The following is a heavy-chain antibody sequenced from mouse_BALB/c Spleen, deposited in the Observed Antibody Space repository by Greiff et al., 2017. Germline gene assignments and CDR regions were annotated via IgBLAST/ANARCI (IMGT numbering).Heavy chain of an antibody. CDR2: INPYNGDT. J-gene: IGHJ2*01. CDR1: GYSFTGYF. Sequence: VQLKESGPELVKPGASVKISCKASGYSFTGYFMNWVKQSHGKSLEWIGRINPYNGDTFYNQKFKGKATLTVDKSSSTAHMELLSLTSEDSAVYYCGSDYYGSSYFDYWGQGTTLTVSS. D-gene: IGHD1-1*01. CDR3: GSDYYGSSYFDY. V-gene: IGHV1-37*01.